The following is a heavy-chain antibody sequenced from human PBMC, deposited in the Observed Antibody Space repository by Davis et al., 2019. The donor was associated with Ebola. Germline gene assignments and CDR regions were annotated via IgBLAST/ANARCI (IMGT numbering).Heavy chain of an antibody. CDR3: GRDVYAGTSERRGLTDK. D-gene: IGHD4-23*01. CDR2: ISSSSSYI. CDR1: GFTFSSYS. J-gene: IGHJ4*02. Sequence: GESLKISCAASGFTFSSYSMNWVRQAPGKGLEWVSSISSSSSYIYYADSVKGRFTISRDNAKNSLYLQMNSLRDEDTAVYYCGRDVYAGTSERRGLTDKWGQGTLVTVSS. V-gene: IGHV3-21*01.